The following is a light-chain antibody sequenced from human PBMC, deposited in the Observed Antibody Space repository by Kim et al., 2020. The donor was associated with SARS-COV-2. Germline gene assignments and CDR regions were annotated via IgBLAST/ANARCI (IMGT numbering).Light chain of an antibody. CDR2: DAS. CDR3: QQRSNWPPT. Sequence: SMSQGERATLSCRASQSVSTYLAWYQHKPGQAPRLLIHDASNRATGIPPRFSGSGSGTDFTLTISSLEPEDFAIYYCQQRSNWPPTFGGGTKVEI. J-gene: IGKJ4*01. CDR1: QSVSTY. V-gene: IGKV3-11*01.